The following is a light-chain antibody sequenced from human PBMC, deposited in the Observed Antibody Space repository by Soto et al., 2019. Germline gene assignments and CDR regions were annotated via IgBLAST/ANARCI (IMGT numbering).Light chain of an antibody. CDR1: QSVSSSY. Sequence: IVLTQSPATLSLSPGERATLSCRASQSVSSSYLAWYQQKPCQAPRLLIYGASSRAAGIPDRFSGSGSGTDFTLTISRLEPEDFAVYYCQQYGSSPWTFGQGTKVEIK. CDR2: GAS. V-gene: IGKV3-20*01. CDR3: QQYGSSPWT. J-gene: IGKJ1*01.